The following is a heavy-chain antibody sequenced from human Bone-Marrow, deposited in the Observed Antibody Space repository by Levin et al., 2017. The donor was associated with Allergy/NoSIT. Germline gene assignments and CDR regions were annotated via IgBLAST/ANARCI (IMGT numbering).Heavy chain of an antibody. CDR1: VGDS. Sequence: SETLSLTCIVSVGDSWGWIRQPPGKGLEWIGTLYSSGSTYYNPSLTSRVSMSVDTSKSRFSLNLKSVTAADTAVYYCARRGFKNWFDPWGQGTLVTVSS. V-gene: IGHV4-39*01. CDR3: ARRGFKNWFDP. CDR2: LYSSGST. D-gene: IGHD3-10*01. J-gene: IGHJ5*02.